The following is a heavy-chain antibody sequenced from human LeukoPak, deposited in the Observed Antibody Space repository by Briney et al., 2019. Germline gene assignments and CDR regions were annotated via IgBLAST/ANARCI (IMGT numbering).Heavy chain of an antibody. V-gene: IGHV3-23*01. CDR3: AKDTYDFLYCYYYMDV. CDR2: ISGSGGST. CDR1: GFTFSSYA. J-gene: IGHJ6*03. Sequence: GGSLRLSCAASGFTFSSYAMSWVRQAPGKGLEWVSAISGSGGSTYYADSVKGRFTISRDNSKNTLYLQMNSLRAEDTAVYYCAKDTYDFLYCYYYMDVWGKGTTVTVSS. D-gene: IGHD3-3*01.